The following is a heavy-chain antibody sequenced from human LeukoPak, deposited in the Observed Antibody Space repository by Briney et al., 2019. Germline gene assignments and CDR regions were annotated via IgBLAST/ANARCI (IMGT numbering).Heavy chain of an antibody. CDR2: IYSGGTT. CDR3: ARQRDYIHDY. J-gene: IGHJ4*02. D-gene: IGHD4-11*01. Sequence: PGGSLRLSCAASGFTVSSNYMSWVRQAPGKGLEWVSVIYSGGTTYYADSVKGRFTISRDNSKNTLFLQMNSLRAEDTAVYYCARQRDYIHDYWGQGTLVTVSS. CDR1: GFTVSSNY. V-gene: IGHV3-53*01.